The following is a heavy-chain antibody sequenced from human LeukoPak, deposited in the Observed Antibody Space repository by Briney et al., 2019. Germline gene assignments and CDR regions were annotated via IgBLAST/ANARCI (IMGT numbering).Heavy chain of an antibody. CDR2: ISAYNGNT. CDR3: ARSPYDSSGYYYW. Sequence: ASVKVSCKASGYTFTSYGISWVRQAPGQGLEWMGWISAYNGNTNYAQKLQGRVTMTTDTSTSTAYVELRSLRSDDTAVYYCARSPYDSSGYYYWWGQGTLVTVSS. J-gene: IGHJ4*02. CDR1: GYTFTSYG. V-gene: IGHV1-18*01. D-gene: IGHD3-22*01.